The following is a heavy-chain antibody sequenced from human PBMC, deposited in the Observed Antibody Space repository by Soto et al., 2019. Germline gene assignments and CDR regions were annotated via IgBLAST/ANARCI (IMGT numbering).Heavy chain of an antibody. J-gene: IGHJ5*02. V-gene: IGHV4-4*02. D-gene: IGHD3-10*01. CDR1: SGTISSSNW. CDR2: IYHSGST. CDR3: ASRLRRSSFDP. Sequence: QVQLQESGAGLVKPSGTLSLTCAVSSGTISSSNWWRWVRQPPGKGLEWIGGIYHSGSTNYNPSLKSRVTISADKAKNQCPLLLIYVTPAHTEVDYCASRLRRSSFDPWGQGTLVTVSS.